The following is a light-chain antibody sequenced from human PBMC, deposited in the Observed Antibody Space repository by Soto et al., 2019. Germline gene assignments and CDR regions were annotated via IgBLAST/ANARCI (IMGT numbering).Light chain of an antibody. CDR2: GAS. CDR1: QSVSSN. Sequence: EIVMTQSPATLSVSPGERATLSCRASQSVSSNLAWYQQKPGQAPRLLIYGASTRATGIPARFSGSRSGTEFTLTISSLQSEDFAVYNWPYTFGQGTKLEIK. J-gene: IGKJ2*01. CDR3: PYT. V-gene: IGKV3-15*01.